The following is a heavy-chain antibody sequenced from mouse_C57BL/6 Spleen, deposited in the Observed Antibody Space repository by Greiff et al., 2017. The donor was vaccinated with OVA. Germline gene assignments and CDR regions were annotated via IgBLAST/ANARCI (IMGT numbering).Heavy chain of an antibody. J-gene: IGHJ2*01. CDR1: GYTFTDYY. D-gene: IGHD4-1*01. CDR2: IYPGSGNT. Sequence: VKLMESGAELVRPGASVKLSCKASGYTFTDYYINWVKQRPGQGLEWIARIYPGSGNTYYNEKFKGKATLTAEKSSSTAYMQLSSLTSEDSAVYFCARDWASDYWGQGTTLTVSS. CDR3: ARDWASDY. V-gene: IGHV1-76*01.